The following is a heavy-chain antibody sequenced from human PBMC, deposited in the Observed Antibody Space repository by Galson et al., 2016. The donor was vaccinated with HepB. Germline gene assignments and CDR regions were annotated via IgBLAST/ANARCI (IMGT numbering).Heavy chain of an antibody. V-gene: IGHV3-23*01. CDR1: GFTFSNYA. Sequence: SLRLSCAASGFTFSNYAVTWVRQPPGKGLEWVSGISRTSSTYYAESVRGRFTISRDNFRSTLTLQMNSLTAEDTALYYCAQVGGPPGYNYPAPFDNWGQGTLVTVSS. CDR3: AQVGGPPGYNYPAPFDN. D-gene: IGHD5-24*01. CDR2: ISRTSST. J-gene: IGHJ4*02.